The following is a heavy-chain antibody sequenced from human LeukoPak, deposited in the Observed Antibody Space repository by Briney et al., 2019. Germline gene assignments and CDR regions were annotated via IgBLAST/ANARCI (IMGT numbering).Heavy chain of an antibody. J-gene: IGHJ4*02. V-gene: IGHV3-48*02. CDR3: ARARLGDAYNGRYFFDY. CDR1: GFMFSSYS. Sequence: GGSLRLSCAASGFMFSSYSMSWVRQAPGKELAWVSFISSSPSLFYYADSVKGRLSISRDNAKESLYLEMNSLRDEDTAVYYCARARLGDAYNGRYFFDYWGQGALVTVSS. CDR2: ISSSPSLF. D-gene: IGHD5-24*01.